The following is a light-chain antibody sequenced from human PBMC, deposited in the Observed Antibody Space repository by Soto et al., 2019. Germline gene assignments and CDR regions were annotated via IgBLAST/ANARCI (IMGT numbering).Light chain of an antibody. CDR2: GAS. J-gene: IGKJ2*01. CDR3: QQYGVSPLMYT. Sequence: EIVLMQSPGTLSLSPGERATLSCRASQSVANNYLAWYQQKPGQAPRLLIYGASSRAAGVPDRFSGSGSGTDFTLTITRLEPEDFTMYYCQQYGVSPLMYTFGQGTKLVVK. CDR1: QSVANNY. V-gene: IGKV3-20*01.